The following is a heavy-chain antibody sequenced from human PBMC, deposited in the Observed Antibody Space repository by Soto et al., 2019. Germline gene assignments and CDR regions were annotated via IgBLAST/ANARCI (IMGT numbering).Heavy chain of an antibody. D-gene: IGHD2-15*01. CDR3: ARLVVAAQNWFAP. J-gene: IGHJ5*02. V-gene: IGHV3-7*01. CDR1: GFTFSSYW. Sequence: EVQLVESGGGLVQPGGSLRLSCAASGFTFSSYWMSWVRKAPGKGLEWVANIKQDGSEKYYVDSVKGRFTISRDNAKNSLYRQMNSLRAEDTAVYYCARLVVAAQNWFAPWGQGTLVTVSS. CDR2: IKQDGSEK.